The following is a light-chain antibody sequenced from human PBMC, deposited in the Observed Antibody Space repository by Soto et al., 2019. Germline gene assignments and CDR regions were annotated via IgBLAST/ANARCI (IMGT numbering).Light chain of an antibody. Sequence: QSALTQPRSVSGSPRQSVTISCTGTSSDVGGYNYVSWYQQHPGKAPKLIIYDVSTRPSGVPHRFSGSKSGNTASLAISGLQAEDEAEYYCSSYAGSYTLVFGGGTKVTVL. CDR1: SSDVGGYNY. J-gene: IGLJ2*01. V-gene: IGLV2-11*01. CDR2: DVS. CDR3: SSYAGSYTLV.